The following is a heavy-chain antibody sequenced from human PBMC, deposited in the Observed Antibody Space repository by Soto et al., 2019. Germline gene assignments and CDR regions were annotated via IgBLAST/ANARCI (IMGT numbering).Heavy chain of an antibody. CDR1: GFDFRVTC. V-gene: IGHV3-23*01. D-gene: IGHD6-13*01. CDR3: ATPLRSSWTHDAFDI. Sequence: QPGGSLRLSCAASGFDFRVTCMSWVRQAPGKGLEWVSAISGSGGSTYYTDSVKGRFTISRDNSKNTLYLQMNSLRAEDTAVYYCATPLRSSWTHDAFDIWGQGTMVTVSS. CDR2: ISGSGGST. J-gene: IGHJ3*02.